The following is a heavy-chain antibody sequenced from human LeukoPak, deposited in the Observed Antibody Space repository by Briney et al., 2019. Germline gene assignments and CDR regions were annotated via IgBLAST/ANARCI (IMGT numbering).Heavy chain of an antibody. CDR3: ARNAAERWLRLNAFDI. D-gene: IGHD5-24*01. Sequence: GGSLRLSCAASGFTFTSYGISWVRQAPGQGLEWMGWISAYNGNTNYAQKLQGRVTMTTDTSTSTAYMELRSLRSDDTAVYYCARNAAERWLRLNAFDIWGQGTMVTVSS. J-gene: IGHJ3*02. CDR2: ISAYNGNT. V-gene: IGHV1-18*01. CDR1: GFTFTSYG.